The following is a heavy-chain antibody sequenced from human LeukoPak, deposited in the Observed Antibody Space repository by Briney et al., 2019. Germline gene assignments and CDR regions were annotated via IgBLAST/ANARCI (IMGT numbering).Heavy chain of an antibody. V-gene: IGHV1-46*01. CDR3: ARGGTTGTYFSYYYMDV. Sequence: ASVKVSCKASGYTFTSYYMHWVRQAPGQGLEWMGTINPSGGSTSYSQKFQGRVTMTRDMSTSTVYMELSSLRSEDTAVYYCARGGTTGTYFSYYYMDVWGKGTTVTVSS. CDR1: GYTFTSYY. D-gene: IGHD4-11*01. CDR2: INPSGGST. J-gene: IGHJ6*03.